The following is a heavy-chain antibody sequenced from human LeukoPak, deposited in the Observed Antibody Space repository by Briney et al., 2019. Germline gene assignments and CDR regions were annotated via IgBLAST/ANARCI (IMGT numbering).Heavy chain of an antibody. CDR2: INSDGSWT. V-gene: IGHV3-74*01. CDR1: GSSW. J-gene: IGHJ4*02. Sequence: GGSLRLSCAASGSSWMHWVRQAPGKGLVWVSHINSDGSWTSYADSVKGRFTISKDNAKNTVYLQMINLRVEDTAVYYCVSFYETYWGRGTLVTVSS. CDR3: VSFYETY. D-gene: IGHD2-2*01.